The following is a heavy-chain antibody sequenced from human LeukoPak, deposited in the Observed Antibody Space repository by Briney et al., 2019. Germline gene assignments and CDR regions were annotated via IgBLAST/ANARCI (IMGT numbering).Heavy chain of an antibody. V-gene: IGHV4-34*01. CDR2: INHSGST. J-gene: IGHJ4*02. D-gene: IGHD1-14*01. CDR3: ARGKLTEFDY. CDR1: VGSPRGYY. Sequence: PETLSLTRAVYVGSPRGYYSSWIRPPPGKGREWIGEINHSGSTNYNPSLKRRVTKSVDTSKNQFSRKLSSVTAADTAVYYCARGKLTEFDYWGQGTLVTVSS.